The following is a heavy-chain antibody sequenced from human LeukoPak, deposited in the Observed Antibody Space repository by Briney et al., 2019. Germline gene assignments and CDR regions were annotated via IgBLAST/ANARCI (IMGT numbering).Heavy chain of an antibody. D-gene: IGHD7-27*01. J-gene: IGHJ3*02. CDR2: ISAYNGNT. CDR3: ASGPYNWGVVKAFDI. Sequence: ASVKVSCKASGYTFTSYGISWVRQAPGQGLEWMGWISAYNGNTNYAQKLQGRVTMTTDTSTSTAYMELRSLRSDDTAVYYCASGPYNWGVVKAFDIWGQGTMVTVSS. V-gene: IGHV1-18*01. CDR1: GYTFTSYG.